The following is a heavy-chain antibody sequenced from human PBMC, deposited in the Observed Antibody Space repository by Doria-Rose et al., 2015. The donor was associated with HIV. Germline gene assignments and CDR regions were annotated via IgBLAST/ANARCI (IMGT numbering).Heavy chain of an antibody. D-gene: IGHD3-10*01. Sequence: EWLGYIYSSGSTHYNSSLKSRVTISIDTSKNQFSLKLSSVTAADTAVYYCARFRPSRGIYYSLDVWGKGTTVTVSS. J-gene: IGHJ6*03. V-gene: IGHV4-4*09. CDR2: IYSSGST. CDR3: ARFRPSRGIYYSLDV.